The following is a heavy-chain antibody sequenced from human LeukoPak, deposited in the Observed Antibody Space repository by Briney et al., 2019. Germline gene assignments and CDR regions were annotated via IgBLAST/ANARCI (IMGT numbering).Heavy chain of an antibody. D-gene: IGHD2-15*01. CDR3: ARDVVDDAFDI. CDR2: IYYSGST. V-gene: IGHV4-59*12. CDR1: GGSISSYY. J-gene: IGHJ3*02. Sequence: PSETLSLTCTVSGGSISSYYWSWIRQPPGKGLEWIGYIYYSGSTNYNPSLKSRVTISVDTSKNQFSLKLSSVTAADTAVYYCARDVVDDAFDIWGQGTMVTVSS.